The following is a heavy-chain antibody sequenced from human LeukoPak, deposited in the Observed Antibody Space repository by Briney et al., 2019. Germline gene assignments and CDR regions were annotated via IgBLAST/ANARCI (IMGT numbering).Heavy chain of an antibody. V-gene: IGHV3-9*01. CDR1: GFTFDDYA. D-gene: IGHD5-18*01. CDR2: ISWNSGSI. Sequence: PGRSLRLSCAASGFTFDDYAMHWVRQAPGKGLEWVSGISWNSGSIGYADSVKGRFTISRDNAKNSLYLQMNSLRAEDTALYYCAKDSHMDTAMVTMDYWGQGTLVTVSS. J-gene: IGHJ4*02. CDR3: AKDSHMDTAMVTMDY.